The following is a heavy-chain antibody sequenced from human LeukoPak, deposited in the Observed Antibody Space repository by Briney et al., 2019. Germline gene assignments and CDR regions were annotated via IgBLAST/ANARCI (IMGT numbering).Heavy chain of an antibody. D-gene: IGHD6-6*01. J-gene: IGHJ6*03. V-gene: IGHV4-59*01. CDR3: ARDIAARPVFNYYYYYMDV. Sequence: SETLSLTCTVSGGSISSYYWSWIRQPPGKGLEWIGYIHYSGSTNYNPSLKSRVTISVDTSKNQFSLKLSSVTAADTAVYYCARDIAARPVFNYYYYYMDVWGKGTTVTVSS. CDR2: IHYSGST. CDR1: GGSISSYY.